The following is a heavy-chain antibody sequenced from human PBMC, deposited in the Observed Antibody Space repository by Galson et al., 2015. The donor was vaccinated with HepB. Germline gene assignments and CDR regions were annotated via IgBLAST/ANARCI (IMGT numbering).Heavy chain of an antibody. J-gene: IGHJ1*01. CDR3: AKAASTAMTCYSNV. D-gene: IGHD3-9*01. V-gene: IGHV3-23*01. CDR2: FSNSGGST. Sequence: SLRLSCAASGFNFTTYAMSWVRQAPEKGLEWVSSFSNSGGSTYYADSVRGRFTISRDNSKNTLYLQMNSLRVEDTAVFFCAKAASTAMTCYSNVWGQGSLVTVSS. CDR1: GFNFTTYA.